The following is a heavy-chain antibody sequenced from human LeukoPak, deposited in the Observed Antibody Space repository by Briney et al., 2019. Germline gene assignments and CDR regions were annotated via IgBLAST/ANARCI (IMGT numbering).Heavy chain of an antibody. CDR2: IRTGGDYI. Sequence: PGGSLRLSCATSGFFFSAYRMNWVRQAPGKGLEWVSSIRTGGDYIYYADSVQGRFTISRDNAKKSLYLQMNSLGVEDTAVYFCARWDDLLHFDYWGQGVLVTVSS. CDR1: GFFFSAYR. J-gene: IGHJ4*02. D-gene: IGHD3-3*01. V-gene: IGHV3-21*01. CDR3: ARWDDLLHFDY.